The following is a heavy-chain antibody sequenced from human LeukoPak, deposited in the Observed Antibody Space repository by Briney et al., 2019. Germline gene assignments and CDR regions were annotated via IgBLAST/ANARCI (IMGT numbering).Heavy chain of an antibody. V-gene: IGHV3-48*04. CDR1: GFTFSTSP. Sequence: PGGSLRLSCAASGFTFSTSPMNWVRQAPGKGPEWVSYISSSSGTIYYADSVKGRFTISTDNAENSLYLQMNSLRAEDTAVYYCARGPGSGHYFDYWGQGTLVTVSS. J-gene: IGHJ4*02. CDR3: ARGPGSGHYFDY. CDR2: ISSSSGTI. D-gene: IGHD2-15*01.